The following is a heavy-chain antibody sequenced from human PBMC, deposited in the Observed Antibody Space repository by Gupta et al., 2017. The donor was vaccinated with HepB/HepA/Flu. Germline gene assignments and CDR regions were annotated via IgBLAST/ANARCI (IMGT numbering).Heavy chain of an antibody. J-gene: IGHJ6*02. CDR2: CGKWCST. Sequence: EVQLLESGGGLVQPGGSLRLSCAASGFTFSSYAMSWVRQAPGKGLEWGLSYCGKWCSTYYADSVKGRFTISRDNSKNTLYLQMNSLRAEDTAVYYCAKAGSSSWYYYYGMDVWGQGTTVTVSS. CDR3: AKAGSSSWYYYYGMDV. CDR1: GFTFSSYA. D-gene: IGHD6-13*01. V-gene: IGHV3-23*01.